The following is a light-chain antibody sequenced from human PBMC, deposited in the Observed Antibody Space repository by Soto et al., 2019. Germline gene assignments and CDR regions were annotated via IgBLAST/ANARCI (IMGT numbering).Light chain of an antibody. Sequence: EIVLTQSPGTLSLSPGERVTLSCRASQSVSSNSIAWYRQKPGQAPRLVMYGGFSRPTGIPDRFSSSGSGTDFTLTISRLEPEDFAVYYCQYYGGSSRMFGQGTKVEIK. V-gene: IGKV3-20*01. CDR1: QSVSSNS. J-gene: IGKJ1*01. CDR3: QYYGGSSRM. CDR2: GGF.